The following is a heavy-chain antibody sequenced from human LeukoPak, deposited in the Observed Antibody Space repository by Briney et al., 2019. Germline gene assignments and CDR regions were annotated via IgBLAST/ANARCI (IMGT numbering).Heavy chain of an antibody. V-gene: IGHV3-9*01. D-gene: IGHD3-10*02. Sequence: GGSLRLSCAASGFSFDDYAMHWVRQVPGKGLQWVSGLNWNSGTIGYADSVKGRFTISRDSAKNSLYLQMNSLRAEDTAFYYCTKDLSSVIIPGYFDDWGQGTPVTVSS. CDR1: GFSFDDYA. CDR3: TKDLSSVIIPGYFDD. J-gene: IGHJ4*02. CDR2: LNWNSGTI.